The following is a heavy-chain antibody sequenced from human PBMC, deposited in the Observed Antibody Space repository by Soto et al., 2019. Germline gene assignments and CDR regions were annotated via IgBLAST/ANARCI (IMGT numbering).Heavy chain of an antibody. CDR2: IYYSGST. V-gene: IGHV4-30-4*01. CDR3: ARGYSGSYPLGY. CDR1: GGSISSGDYY. D-gene: IGHD1-26*01. Sequence: SETLSLTCTVSGGSISSGDYYWSWIRQPPGKGLEWIGYIYYSGSTYYNPSLKSRVTISVDTSKNQFSLKLSSVTAADTAVYYCARGYSGSYPLGYWGQGTLVTVSS. J-gene: IGHJ4*02.